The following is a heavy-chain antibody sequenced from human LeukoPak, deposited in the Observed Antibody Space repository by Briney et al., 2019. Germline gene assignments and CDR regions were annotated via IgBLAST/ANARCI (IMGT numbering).Heavy chain of an antibody. J-gene: IGHJ4*02. D-gene: IGHD2-15*01. CDR1: GFTFSSYG. Sequence: GGSLRLSCAASGFTFSSYGMHWVRQAPGKGLEWVAVIWYDGSNKYYADSVKGRFTISRDNSKNTLYLQMNSLRDEDTAVYYCARAHCFGGSCDYFDSWGQGTLVTVSS. CDR3: ARAHCFGGSCDYFDS. V-gene: IGHV3-33*01. CDR2: IWYDGSNK.